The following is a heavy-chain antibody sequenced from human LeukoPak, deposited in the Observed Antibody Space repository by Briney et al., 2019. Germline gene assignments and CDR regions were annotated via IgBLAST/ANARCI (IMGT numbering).Heavy chain of an antibody. Sequence: LSETLSLTCTVSGGSISSYYWSWIRQPPGKGLEWIGYIYYSGSTNYNPSLKSRVTISVDTSKNQFSLKLSSVTAADTAVYYCARTRYYYNSRSYGAPYYFDYWGQGTLVTVSS. D-gene: IGHD3-10*01. CDR3: ARTRYYYNSRSYGAPYYFDY. J-gene: IGHJ4*02. CDR2: IYYSGST. V-gene: IGHV4-59*08. CDR1: GGSISSYY.